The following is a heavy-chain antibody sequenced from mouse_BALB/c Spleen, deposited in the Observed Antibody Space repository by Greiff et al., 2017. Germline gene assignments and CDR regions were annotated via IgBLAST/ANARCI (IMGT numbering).Heavy chain of an antibody. J-gene: IGHJ3*01. Sequence: VQLQQSGAELVRPGALVKLSCKASGFNIKDYYMHWVKQRPEQGLEWIGWIDPENGNTIYDPKFQGKASITADTSSNTAYLQLSSLTSEDTAVYYCALPGSSAWFAYWGQGTLVTVSA. CDR3: ALPGSSAWFAY. V-gene: IGHV14-1*02. CDR1: GFNIKDYY. D-gene: IGHD1-1*01. CDR2: IDPENGNT.